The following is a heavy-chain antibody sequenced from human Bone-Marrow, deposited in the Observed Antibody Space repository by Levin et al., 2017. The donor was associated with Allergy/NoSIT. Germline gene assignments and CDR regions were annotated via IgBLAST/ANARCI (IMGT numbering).Heavy chain of an antibody. J-gene: IGHJ4*02. V-gene: IGHV3-30*18. CDR1: GFTFSSYG. CDR3: AKDTSSSGWYGFDY. CDR2: ISYDGSNK. D-gene: IGHD6-19*01. Sequence: GGSLRLSCAASGFTFSSYGMHWVRQAPGKGLEWVAVISYDGSNKYYADSVKGRFTISRDNSKNTLYLQMNSLRAEDTAVYYCAKDTSSSGWYGFDYWGQGTLVTVSS.